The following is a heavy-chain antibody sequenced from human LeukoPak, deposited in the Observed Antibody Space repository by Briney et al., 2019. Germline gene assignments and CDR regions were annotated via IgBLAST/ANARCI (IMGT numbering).Heavy chain of an antibody. CDR2: ISSSASTI. CDR1: GFTLSSYA. V-gene: IGHV3-48*04. Sequence: GGSLRLSCVASGFTLSSYAMSWVRQAPGKGLEWVSYISSSASTIYYADSAKGRFTISRDNAKNSLYLQMNSLRAEDTAVYYCATQGSFDYWGQGTLVTVSS. CDR3: ATQGSFDY. J-gene: IGHJ4*02.